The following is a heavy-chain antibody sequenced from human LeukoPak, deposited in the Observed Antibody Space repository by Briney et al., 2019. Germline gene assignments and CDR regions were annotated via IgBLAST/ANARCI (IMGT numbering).Heavy chain of an antibody. CDR1: GFTFSGSA. Sequence: GGSLRLSCAASGFTFSGSAMHWVRQASGKGLEWVGRIRSKANSYATAYAASVKGRFTISRDDSKNTAYLQMNSLKTEDTAVYYCAKDLRGYSGYDYVSDAFDIWGQGTMVTVSS. CDR3: AKDLRGYSGYDYVSDAFDI. D-gene: IGHD5-12*01. CDR2: IRSKANSYAT. V-gene: IGHV3-73*01. J-gene: IGHJ3*02.